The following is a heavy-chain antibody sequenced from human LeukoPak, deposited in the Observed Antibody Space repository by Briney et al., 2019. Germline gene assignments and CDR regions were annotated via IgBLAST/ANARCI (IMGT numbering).Heavy chain of an antibody. CDR3: ARVGKYRMTYSYFDF. CDR2: VSGSTGSTT. CDR1: GFTFAGFA. J-gene: IGHJ4*02. D-gene: IGHD2-15*01. V-gene: IGHV3-23*01. Sequence: GGSLRLSCVASGFTFAGFAITWVRQAPGKGLEWVPTVSGSTGSTTYYADSVKGRFTISRDTSRNTVYLQMNSLRVEDTALYYCARVGKYRMTYSYFDFWGQGALVTVSS.